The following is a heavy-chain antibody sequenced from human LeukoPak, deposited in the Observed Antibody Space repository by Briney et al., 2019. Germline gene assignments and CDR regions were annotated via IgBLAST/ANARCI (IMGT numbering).Heavy chain of an antibody. Sequence: PGGSLRLSCAASGFTFSSHTMHWVRQAPPKGLEWVAVIEPDGRNKFHADSVKGRFIISRDNSKNTLYLQLDSLRTEDTAVYYCVKQSTGLDYWGQGTLVSVSS. J-gene: IGHJ4*02. CDR2: IEPDGRNK. CDR3: VKQSTGLDY. V-gene: IGHV3-30-3*02. D-gene: IGHD5/OR15-5a*01. CDR1: GFTFSSHT.